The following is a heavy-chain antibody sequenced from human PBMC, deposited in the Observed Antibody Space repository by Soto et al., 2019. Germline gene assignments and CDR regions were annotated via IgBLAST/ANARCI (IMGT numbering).Heavy chain of an antibody. CDR3: ARDQGVRVNYRSYGMDV. Sequence: QVQLQESGPGLVKPSQTLSLTCTVSGGSISSGDYYWTWIRQHPGKGLEWIGYIYYSGSTYYNPSLKSRVTISVDTSKNQFSLKLSSVTAADTAVYYCARDQGVRVNYRSYGMDVWGHGTTVTVSS. V-gene: IGHV4-31*03. CDR2: IYYSGST. CDR1: GGSISSGDYY. D-gene: IGHD3-16*02. J-gene: IGHJ6*02.